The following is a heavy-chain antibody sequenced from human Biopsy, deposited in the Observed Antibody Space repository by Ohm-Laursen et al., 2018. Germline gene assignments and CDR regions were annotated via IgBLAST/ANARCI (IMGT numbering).Heavy chain of an antibody. J-gene: IGHJ4*02. D-gene: IGHD4-23*01. CDR2: ISHTGYT. CDR3: ARGSNDFGGLYFPR. CDR1: GGSFTGHY. Sequence: TLSLTCAVSGGSFTGHYWAWIRQPPGKGLEWIGHISHTGYTSYKSSLKSRVTISVDTSRNHFSLRLGSLTAADTAVYYCARGSNDFGGLYFPRWGQGTLLTVSS. V-gene: IGHV4-59*11.